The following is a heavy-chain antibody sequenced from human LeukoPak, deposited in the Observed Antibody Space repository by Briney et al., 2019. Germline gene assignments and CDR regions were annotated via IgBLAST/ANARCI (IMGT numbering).Heavy chain of an antibody. D-gene: IGHD6-6*01. J-gene: IGHJ4*02. CDR3: AKEGGIAARRNKYYFDY. CDR2: IRYDGSNK. CDR1: GFTFSSYG. Sequence: HPGGSLRLSCAASGFTFSSYGMHWVRQAPGKGLEWVAFIRYDGSNKYYADSVKGRFTISRDNSKNTLYLQMNSLRAEDTAVYYCAKEGGIAARRNKYYFDYWGQGTLVTVSS. V-gene: IGHV3-30*02.